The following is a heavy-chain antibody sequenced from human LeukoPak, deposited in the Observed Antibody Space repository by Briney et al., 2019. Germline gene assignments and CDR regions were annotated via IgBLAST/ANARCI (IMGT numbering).Heavy chain of an antibody. V-gene: IGHV1-18*01. CDR3: TRVRNSNNWWGPFDI. Sequence: GASVKVSCKAFGYTFGTSSITWVRQAPGQRLEWMGWISPNYGNTHYAQGVQGRVTMTTDTSRSTAYMELRSLRSDDTAVYYCTRVRNSNNWWGPFDIWGQGTMVTVSS. CDR2: ISPNYGNT. D-gene: IGHD1-1*01. CDR1: GYTFGTSS. J-gene: IGHJ3*02.